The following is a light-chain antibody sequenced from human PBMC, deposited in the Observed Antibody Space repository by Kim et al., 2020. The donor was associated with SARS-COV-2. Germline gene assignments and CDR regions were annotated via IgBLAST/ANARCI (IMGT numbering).Light chain of an antibody. J-gene: IGLJ3*02. V-gene: IGLV2-23*01. CDR1: SSDVGTYNL. Sequence: QSALTQPASVSGSPGQSITISCTGSSSDVGTYNLVSWYQKHPGKAPKLIISEDSKRPSGVSNRFSGSKSGNTASLTISGLQAEDEADYYCCSYAGSSTLVFGGGTKLTVL. CDR3: CSYAGSSTLV. CDR2: EDS.